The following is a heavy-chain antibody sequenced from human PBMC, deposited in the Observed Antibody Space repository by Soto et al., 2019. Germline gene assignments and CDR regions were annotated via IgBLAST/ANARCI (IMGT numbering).Heavy chain of an antibody. V-gene: IGHV4-59*01. D-gene: IGHD2-8*01. CDR1: GTSISSYY. CDR3: ARYNSYAIDY. Sequence: PSETLSLTCTVSGTSISSYYWSWIRQPPGKGLEWIANIHYSGTTNYNPSLASRVTLSVDTSKNQFSLKMTSVTAADRAMYFCARYNSYAIDYWGRGTLVTVAS. CDR2: IHYSGTT. J-gene: IGHJ4*02.